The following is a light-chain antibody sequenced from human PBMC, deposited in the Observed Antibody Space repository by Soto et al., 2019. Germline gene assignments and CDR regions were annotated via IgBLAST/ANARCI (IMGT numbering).Light chain of an antibody. CDR3: HSYDSSLTVVL. V-gene: IGLV1-40*01. CDR1: NSNIGAGYD. J-gene: IGLJ2*01. CDR2: GST. Sequence: QSVLTQPPSVSGATGQRVTISCTGSNSNIGAGYDVNWYQQLPGLVPKLLIYGSTRRPSGVPERFSGSKSDTSASLAITGLLAEDEAHYYCHSYDSSLTVVLFGGGTKVTVL.